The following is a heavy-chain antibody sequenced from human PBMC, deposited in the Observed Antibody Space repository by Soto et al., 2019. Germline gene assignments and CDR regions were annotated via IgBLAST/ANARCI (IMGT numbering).Heavy chain of an antibody. V-gene: IGHV4-39*01. CDR1: GGSISDSSYY. CDR2: VYYSGST. J-gene: IGHJ3*01. Sequence: QLQLQESGPGLVKPSETLSLTCTVSGGSISDSSYYWGWIRQPPGKGLEWIGNVYYSGSTYYSPSLKTRVTISVDTSKSQFSLRLRSVIATDTAVYYCARRCGSSDAFDVWGQGTMVTVSS. CDR3: ARRCGSSDAFDV. D-gene: IGHD1-26*01.